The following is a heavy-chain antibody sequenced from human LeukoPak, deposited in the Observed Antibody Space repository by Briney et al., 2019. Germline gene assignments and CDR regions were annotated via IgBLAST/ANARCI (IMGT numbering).Heavy chain of an antibody. CDR3: ARARSYGGYGY. CDR1: GFTFSSYE. J-gene: IGHJ4*02. Sequence: PGGSLRLSCAASGFTFSSYEMNWVRQAPGKGLEWVSYISSSGSTTYYADSVKGRFTISRDNAKNSLYLQMNSLRAEGTAVYYCARARSYGGYGYWGQGTLVTVSS. V-gene: IGHV3-48*03. CDR2: ISSSGSTT. D-gene: IGHD5-12*01.